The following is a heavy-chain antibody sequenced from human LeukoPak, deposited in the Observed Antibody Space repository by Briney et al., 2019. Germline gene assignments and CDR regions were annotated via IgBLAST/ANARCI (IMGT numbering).Heavy chain of an antibody. CDR2: INPNSGGT. CDR1: GYTFTGYY. V-gene: IGHV1-2*02. CDR3: ARDLGTIFRVVTSRGPLNWFDP. J-gene: IGHJ5*02. Sequence: ASVKVSCKSSGYTFTGYYMHWVRQAPGQGLEWMGCINPNSGGTNYAQKFEGRVTMTRDTSISTAYMELSRLRSDDTAVYYCARDLGTIFRVVTSRGPLNWFDPWGQGTLVTVSS. D-gene: IGHD3-3*01.